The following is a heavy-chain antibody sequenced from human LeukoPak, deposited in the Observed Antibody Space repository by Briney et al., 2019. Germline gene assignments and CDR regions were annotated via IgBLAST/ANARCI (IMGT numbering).Heavy chain of an antibody. V-gene: IGHV3-66*01. CDR2: IYSGGST. CDR1: GFTVSSNY. CDR3: ARDSSYYGMGV. J-gene: IGHJ6*02. Sequence: GGSLRLSCAASGFTVSSNYMSWVRQSPGKGLEWVSVIYSGGSTYYADSVKGRFTISRDNSKNTLYLQMNSLRAEDTAVYYCARDSSYYGMGVWGQGTTVTVSS. D-gene: IGHD6-6*01.